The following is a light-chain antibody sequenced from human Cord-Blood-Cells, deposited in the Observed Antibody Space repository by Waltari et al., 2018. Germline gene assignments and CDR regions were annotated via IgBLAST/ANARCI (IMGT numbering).Light chain of an antibody. CDR3: QQSYSTPYT. J-gene: IGKJ2*01. CDR1: QSISNY. CDR2: AAS. V-gene: IGKV1-39*01. Sequence: DIQMTQSPSSLSASVGDRVTITCRTSQSISNYLNWYQQKPGKAPKLLIYAASSLQSGVPSRFSGSGSGTDFTLTISSLQPEDFATYYCQQSYSTPYTFGQVTKLEIK.